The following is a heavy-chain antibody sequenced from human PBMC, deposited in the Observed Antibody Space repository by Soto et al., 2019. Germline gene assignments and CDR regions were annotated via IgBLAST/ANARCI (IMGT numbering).Heavy chain of an antibody. V-gene: IGHV3-7*05. CDR2: INRDGSKQ. D-gene: IGHD6-13*01. CDR1: GFSLSSYW. CDR3: ARDVSPGTSSLYLDAFDI. J-gene: IGHJ3*02. Sequence: EVQLEESGGDLVQPGGSLRLSCSASGFSLSSYWMTWVRQAAGKGLEWVANINRDGSKQSYLDSVRGRFTISRDNVRQSLYLQMNSLRADDTALYYCARDVSPGTSSLYLDAFDIWGQGTMVTLSS.